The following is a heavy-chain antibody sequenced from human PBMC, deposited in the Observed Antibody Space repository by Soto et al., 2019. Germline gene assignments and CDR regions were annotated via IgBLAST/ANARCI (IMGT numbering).Heavy chain of an antibody. V-gene: IGHV1-69*13. Sequence: SGKVSCKASGGTFDNFIMNWVRQTPGPGLEWMGGIVPMLGTPTYAEKFKGRVTISATGSTSTMYMEVTSLRSEDTAIYYCARNGTYSSSLSQYSGMDVWGQGTTVTVSS. J-gene: IGHJ6*02. CDR2: IVPMLGTP. D-gene: IGHD1-26*01. CDR3: ARNGTYSSSLSQYSGMDV. CDR1: GGTFDNFI.